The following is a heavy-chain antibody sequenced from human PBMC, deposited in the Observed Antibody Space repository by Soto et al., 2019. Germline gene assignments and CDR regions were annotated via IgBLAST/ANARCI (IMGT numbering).Heavy chain of an antibody. V-gene: IGHV3-23*01. D-gene: IGHD6-19*01. CDR3: AKDHSSGWPGGYYYYMDV. J-gene: IGHJ6*03. Sequence: GGSLRLSCAASGFTFSSYAMSWVRQAPGKGLEWVSAISGSGGSTYYADSVKGRFTISRDNSKNTLYLQMNSLRAEDTAVYYCAKDHSSGWPGGYYYYMDVWGKGTTVTV. CDR2: ISGSGGST. CDR1: GFTFSSYA.